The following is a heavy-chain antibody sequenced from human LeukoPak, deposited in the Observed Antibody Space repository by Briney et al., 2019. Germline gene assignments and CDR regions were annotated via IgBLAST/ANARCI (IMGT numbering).Heavy chain of an antibody. D-gene: IGHD3-16*02. Sequence: RASVKVSCKASGYTFTGYYMHWVRQAPGQGLEWMGWINPNSGGTNYAQKFQGRVTMTRDTSISTAYMELSRLRSDDTAVYYCASSGVWGSYRYPFDYWGQGTLVTVSS. J-gene: IGHJ4*02. CDR2: INPNSGGT. CDR3: ASSGVWGSYRYPFDY. V-gene: IGHV1-2*02. CDR1: GYTFTGYY.